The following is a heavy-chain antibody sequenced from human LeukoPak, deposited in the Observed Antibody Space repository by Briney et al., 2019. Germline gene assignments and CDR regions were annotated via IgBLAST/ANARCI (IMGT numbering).Heavy chain of an antibody. D-gene: IGHD1-7*01. V-gene: IGHV1-18*01. CDR2: ISAYNGNT. J-gene: IGHJ4*02. CDR3: ARDHPWWGTRDDPLDY. CDR1: GYTFTSYG. Sequence: ASVKVSCKASGYTFTSYGISWVRQAPGQGLEWMGWISAYNGNTNYAQKLQGRVTMTTDTSTSTAYMELRSLRSDDTAVYYCARDHPWWGTRDDPLDYWGQGTLVTVSS.